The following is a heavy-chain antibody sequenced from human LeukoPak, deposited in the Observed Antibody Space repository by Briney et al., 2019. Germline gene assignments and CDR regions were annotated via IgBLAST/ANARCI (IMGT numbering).Heavy chain of an antibody. Sequence: PSETLSLTCTVSGGSISSSSYYWGWIRQPPGKGLEWIGSIYYSGSTYYNSSLKSRVTISVDTSKNQFSLKLSSVTAADTAVYYCARRFPAHYFGYWGQGTLVTVSS. CDR1: GGSISSSSYY. CDR3: ARRFPAHYFGY. V-gene: IGHV4-39*01. CDR2: IYYSGST. J-gene: IGHJ4*02. D-gene: IGHD6-25*01.